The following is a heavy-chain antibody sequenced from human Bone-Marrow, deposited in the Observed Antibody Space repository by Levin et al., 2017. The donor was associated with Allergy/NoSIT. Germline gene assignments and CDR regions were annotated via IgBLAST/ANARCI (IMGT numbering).Heavy chain of an antibody. V-gene: IGHV3-33*01. CDR2: IWHDGSHK. CDR1: GFSFTAYA. CDR3: VRDLLSTGALEY. D-gene: IGHD2-8*02. Sequence: GGSLRLSCAASGFSFTAYAMHWVRQAPGKGLEWVAVIWHDGSHKHYVDFLKGRFTISRDNSTNTLYLQMNSLRVEDTAVYYCVRDLLSTGALEYWGQGTLVTVSS. J-gene: IGHJ4*02.